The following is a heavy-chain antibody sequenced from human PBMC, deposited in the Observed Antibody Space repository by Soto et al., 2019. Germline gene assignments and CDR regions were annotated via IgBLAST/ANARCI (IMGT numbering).Heavy chain of an antibody. CDR3: ASDVLGCGWAHPSYFDL. CDR1: GYTFTSYG. V-gene: IGHV1-18*01. Sequence: QVQLVQSGAEVKKPVASVKVSCKASGYTFTSYGISWVRQAPGQGLERLGWSSAYNGNTNYAQKLQGRGTRTADTSPSTAYRELRSLRSDDTAVCYCASDVLGCGWAHPSYFDLWGRGTLVTVSS. D-gene: IGHD6-19*01. J-gene: IGHJ2*01. CDR2: SSAYNGNT.